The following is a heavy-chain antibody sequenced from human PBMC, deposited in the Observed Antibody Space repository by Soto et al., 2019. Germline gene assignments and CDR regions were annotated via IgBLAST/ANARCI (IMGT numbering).Heavy chain of an antibody. CDR3: VREDSAWDSRGSFDF. Sequence: LRLYCAASAFTFSNYAMNWVRQAPGKGLEWVSVISGSGGSASYADSVQGRFTISRDNSKNTLYLQMNSLRAEDTAIYYCVREDSAWDSRGSFDFWGRGTMVTVSS. CDR1: AFTFSNYA. CDR2: ISGSGGSA. J-gene: IGHJ3*01. V-gene: IGHV3-23*01. D-gene: IGHD6-19*01.